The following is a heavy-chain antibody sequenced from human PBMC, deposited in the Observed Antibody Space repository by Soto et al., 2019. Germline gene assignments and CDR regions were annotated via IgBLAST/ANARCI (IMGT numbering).Heavy chain of an antibody. CDR1: GGSFSGYY. CDR3: ARVGLEPPYYYYYMDV. V-gene: IGHV4-34*01. CDR2: INHSGST. Sequence: SETLSLTCAVYGGSFSGYYWSWIRQPPGKGLEWIGEINHSGSTNYNPSLKSRVTISVDTSKNQFSLKLSSVTAADTAVYYCARVGLEPPYYYYYMDVWGKGTTVTVSS. D-gene: IGHD1-1*01. J-gene: IGHJ6*03.